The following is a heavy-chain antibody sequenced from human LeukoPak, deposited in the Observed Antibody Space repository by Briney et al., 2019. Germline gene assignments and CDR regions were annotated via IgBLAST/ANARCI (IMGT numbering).Heavy chain of an antibody. CDR2: IRSDGSTT. CDR3: IRDWRNVAFDQ. J-gene: IGHJ4*01. CDR1: RFTFSNFW. Sequence: PGGSLRLSCVESRFTFSNFWMHGVRQAPGKGLVWVARIRSDGSTTDYADSVKGRFTISRDNAKNTLYLEMNSLRAEDTAVYYCIRDWRNVAFDQWGHGTLVTVSS. D-gene: IGHD3-3*01. V-gene: IGHV3-74*01.